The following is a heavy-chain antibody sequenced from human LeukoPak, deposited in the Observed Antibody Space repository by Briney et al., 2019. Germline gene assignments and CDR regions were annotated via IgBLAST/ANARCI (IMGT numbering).Heavy chain of an antibody. D-gene: IGHD1-26*01. CDR2: IYYSGST. CDR3: ARGVGPSYYFDY. J-gene: IGHJ4*02. CDR1: GGSISSYY. Sequence: SETLSLTCTVSGGSISSYYWSWIRQPPGKGLEWIGYIYYSGSTNYNPSLKSRVTISVDTSKSQFSLKLSSVTAADTAVYYCARGVGPSYYFDYWGQGTLVTVSS. V-gene: IGHV4-59*01.